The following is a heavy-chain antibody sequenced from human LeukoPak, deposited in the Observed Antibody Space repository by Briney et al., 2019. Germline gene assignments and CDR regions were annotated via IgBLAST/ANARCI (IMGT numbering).Heavy chain of an antibody. J-gene: IGHJ5*02. D-gene: IGHD3-16*01. CDR1: GGSFSGYY. Sequence: SETLSLTCAVYGGSFSGYYWSWIRQPPGKGLEWIGEINHSGSTNYNPSLNSRGTISLDTSKNQFSLKLSSVTAADTGVYYCARDFSGEWEQVTGWWLDPWGQGTLVIVSS. CDR3: ARDFSGEWEQVTGWWLDP. CDR2: INHSGST. V-gene: IGHV4-34*01.